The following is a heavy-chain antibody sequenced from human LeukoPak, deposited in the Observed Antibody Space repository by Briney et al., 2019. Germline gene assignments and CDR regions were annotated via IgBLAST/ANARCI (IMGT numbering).Heavy chain of an antibody. V-gene: IGHV3-23*01. D-gene: IGHD2-2*01. CDR1: GFTFSSYA. CDR3: AKGSTSSRPYYFDY. J-gene: IGHJ4*02. CDR2: ITDSGGDT. Sequence: PGRSLRLSCAASGFTFSSYAMHWVRQAPGKGLDWFSAITDSGGDTYYADSVKGRFTISRDDSKNTLDLQMSSLRAEDTAVYYCAKGSTSSRPYYFDYWGQGALVTVSS.